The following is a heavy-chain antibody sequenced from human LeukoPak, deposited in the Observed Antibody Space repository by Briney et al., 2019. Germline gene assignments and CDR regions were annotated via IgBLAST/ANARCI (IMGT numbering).Heavy chain of an antibody. CDR2: IYPVDSDT. V-gene: IGHV5-51*01. Sequence: GESLKISCKGSGYSFTSYWIGWVRQMPGKGLEWMGIIYPVDSDTRYSPSFQGQVTMSADKSISTAYLQWSSLKASDTAMYYCARQPPYCGGDCNWFDYWGQGTLVTVSS. CDR3: ARQPPYCGGDCNWFDY. CDR1: GYSFTSYW. D-gene: IGHD2-21*01. J-gene: IGHJ4*02.